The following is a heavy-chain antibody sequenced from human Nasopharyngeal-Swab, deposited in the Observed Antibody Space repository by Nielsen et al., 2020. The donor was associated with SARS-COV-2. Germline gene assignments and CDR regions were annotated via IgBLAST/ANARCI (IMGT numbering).Heavy chain of an antibody. CDR2: INHSGST. CDR3: ARGSCSSTSCYFDY. J-gene: IGHJ4*02. Sequence: WIRQPPGKGLEWIGEINHSGSTNYNPSLKSRVTISVDTSKNQFSLKLSSVTAADTAVYYCARGSCSSTSCYFDYWGQGTLVTSPQ. V-gene: IGHV4-34*01. D-gene: IGHD2-2*01.